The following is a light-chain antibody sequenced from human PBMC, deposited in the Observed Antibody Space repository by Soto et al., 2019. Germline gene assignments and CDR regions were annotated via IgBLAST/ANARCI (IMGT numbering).Light chain of an antibody. CDR3: QQRSNWPST. Sequence: EIVLTQSPATLYLSPGNRATLSCRASQSVSSYLAWYQQKPGQAPRLLIYDASNRATGIPARFSGSGSGTDFTLTITSLEPEDFAVYYCQQRSNWPSTFGGGTKVEIK. CDR1: QSVSSY. CDR2: DAS. V-gene: IGKV3-11*01. J-gene: IGKJ4*01.